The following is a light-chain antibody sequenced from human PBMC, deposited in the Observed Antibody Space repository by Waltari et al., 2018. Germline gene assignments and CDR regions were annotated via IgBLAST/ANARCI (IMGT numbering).Light chain of an antibody. Sequence: DIVMTQTPLSLSVTPGQPVSISCKSSQSLVHSNGNTYLHWYLQKPGQSPQLLIYEVSNRLSGVPDKFSGSGSGTEFTLQVSRVEAGDVGVYYCMQGTQSPYTFGGGTKLDIK. CDR3: MQGTQSPYT. V-gene: IGKV2D-29*02. J-gene: IGKJ4*01. CDR2: EVS. CDR1: QSLVHSNGNTY.